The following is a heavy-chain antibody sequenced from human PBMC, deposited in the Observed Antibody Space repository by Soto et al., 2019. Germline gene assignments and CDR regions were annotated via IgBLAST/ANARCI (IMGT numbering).Heavy chain of an antibody. CDR1: GFSFITYW. CDR2: INTDGSST. CDR3: ARRASFAY. V-gene: IGHV3-74*01. Sequence: EVQLVESGGDLVQPGGSLRLSCAASGFSFITYWMHWVRQAPGEGLVWVARINTDGSSTTYTDSVKGRFTISRDNAKNTRYLQMNSLRTEDKAVFYCARRASFAYWGRGTLVTVSS. J-gene: IGHJ4*02. D-gene: IGHD2-21*01.